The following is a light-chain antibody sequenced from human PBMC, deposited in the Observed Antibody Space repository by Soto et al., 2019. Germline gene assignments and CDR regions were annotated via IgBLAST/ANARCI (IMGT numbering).Light chain of an antibody. CDR1: QSLVYSDGNIY. J-gene: IGKJ1*01. V-gene: IGKV2-30*01. CDR2: NVS. CDR3: MQGTHWPT. Sequence: DVVMTQSPLSLPVTLGQPASISCRSSQSLVYSDGNIYLSWFHQRPGQSPRRLIYNVSNRESGVQDRVSGSGSGTEFTLRISTVEAEDVGVYYCMQGTHWPTFGQGTKVEIK.